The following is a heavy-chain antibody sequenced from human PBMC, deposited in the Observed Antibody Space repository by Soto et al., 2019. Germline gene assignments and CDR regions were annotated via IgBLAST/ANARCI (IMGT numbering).Heavy chain of an antibody. CDR3: ARDLWGYCGTDCYPLDV. J-gene: IGHJ6*02. D-gene: IGHD2-21*02. Sequence: PSATLSLTCTVSGGSISGYYWSWIRQPPWKGLEWIGYMYNTGSTVYNPSFKSRVTISVDTSKNQFSLKLNSVTAADTAVYYCARDLWGYCGTDCYPLDVRGQGTTVTVS. V-gene: IGHV4-59*01. CDR1: GGSISGYY. CDR2: MYNTGST.